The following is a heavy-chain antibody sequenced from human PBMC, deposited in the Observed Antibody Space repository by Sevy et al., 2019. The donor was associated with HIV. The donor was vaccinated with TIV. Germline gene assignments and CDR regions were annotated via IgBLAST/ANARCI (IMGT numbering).Heavy chain of an antibody. D-gene: IGHD3-10*01. CDR2: IYSDSSLT. Sequence: GGSLRLSCAASGFTFRSYRMHWIRQAPGMGLEWVSYIYSDSSLTTYADSVKGRFTISRDNAKNTLFLQMNGLRDEDTAMYYCALDYGSNSGDFDSWGQGTLVTVSS. J-gene: IGHJ4*02. CDR1: GFTFRSYR. V-gene: IGHV3-74*01. CDR3: ALDYGSNSGDFDS.